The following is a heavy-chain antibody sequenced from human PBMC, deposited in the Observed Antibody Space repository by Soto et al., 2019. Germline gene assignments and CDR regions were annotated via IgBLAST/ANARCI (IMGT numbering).Heavy chain of an antibody. J-gene: IGHJ6*02. CDR2: IIPIFGTA. D-gene: IGHD3-3*01. CDR1: GGTFSSYA. Sequence: ASVKVSCKASGGTFSSYAISWVRQAPGQGLEWMGGIIPIFGTANYAQKFQGRVTITADESTRTAYMELGSRRSEDTAEYYCAGGLLRFLGSEKGSYGMDVWGQGTTVTVSS. CDR3: AGGLLRFLGSEKGSYGMDV. V-gene: IGHV1-69*13.